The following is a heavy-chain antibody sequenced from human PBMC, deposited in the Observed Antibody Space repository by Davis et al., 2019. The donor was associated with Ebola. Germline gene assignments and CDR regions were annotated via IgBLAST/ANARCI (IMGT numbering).Heavy chain of an antibody. Sequence: GESLKISCAASGFTFSSYAMHWVRQAPGKGLEWVAVISYDGSNKYYADSVKGRFTISRDNSKNTLYLQMNSLRAEDTAVYYCARDGVPYYYYYGMDVWGQGTTVTVSS. CDR1: GFTFSSYA. CDR2: ISYDGSNK. CDR3: ARDGVPYYYYYGMDV. J-gene: IGHJ6*02. D-gene: IGHD1-1*01. V-gene: IGHV3-30-3*01.